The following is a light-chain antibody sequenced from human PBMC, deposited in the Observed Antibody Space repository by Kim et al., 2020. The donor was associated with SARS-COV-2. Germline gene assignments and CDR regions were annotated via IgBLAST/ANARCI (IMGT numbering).Light chain of an antibody. Sequence: VSPGKTASITCSGDKLGDKYACWYQQKPGQSPVLVIYQDSKRPSGIPERFSGSNSGNTATLTISGTKAMDEADYYCQAWDSSTYVFGTGTKVTVL. CDR3: QAWDSSTYV. V-gene: IGLV3-1*01. CDR2: QDS. CDR1: KLGDKY. J-gene: IGLJ1*01.